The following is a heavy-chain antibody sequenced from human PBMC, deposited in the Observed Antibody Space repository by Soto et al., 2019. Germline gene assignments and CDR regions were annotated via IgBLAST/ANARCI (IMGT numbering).Heavy chain of an antibody. Sequence: ASVKVSCKASGYTFTSYAMHWVRQAPGQRHEWMGWINAGNGNTTYSQKFQGRVTITKDTSASTAYMELSSLRSDDTAVYYCAKADGVGCVGPWGQGTLVTVSS. J-gene: IGHJ5*02. CDR1: GYTFTSYA. V-gene: IGHV1-3*01. CDR2: INAGNGNT. D-gene: IGHD2-15*01. CDR3: AKADGVGCVGP.